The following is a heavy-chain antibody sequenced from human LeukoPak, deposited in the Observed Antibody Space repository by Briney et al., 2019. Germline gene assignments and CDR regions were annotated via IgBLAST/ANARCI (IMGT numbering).Heavy chain of an antibody. V-gene: IGHV1-18*01. Sequence: ASVKVSCKASGYTFTSYGMSLVRDAPGQGHEWMGWISAYNGNTNYAQKLQGRVTMTTDTSTSTAYMELRSLRSDDTAVYYCARYSSSWEGIDYWGQGTLVTVSS. CDR2: ISAYNGNT. D-gene: IGHD6-13*01. CDR3: ARYSSSWEGIDY. J-gene: IGHJ4*02. CDR1: GYTFTSYG.